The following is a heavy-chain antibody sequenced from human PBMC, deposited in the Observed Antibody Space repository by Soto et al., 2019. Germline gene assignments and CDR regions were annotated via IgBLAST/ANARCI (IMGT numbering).Heavy chain of an antibody. CDR3: ARDVLYYYGSGSYGH. CDR1: GGSFSGYY. V-gene: IGHV4-34*01. D-gene: IGHD3-10*01. J-gene: IGHJ4*02. CDR2: INHSGST. Sequence: SETLSLTCAVYGGSFSGYYWSWIRQPPGKGLEWIGEINHSGSTNYNPSIKSRVTISVDTSKNQLSLKQSTVTAADTAVYYCARDVLYYYGSGSYGHWGQGTLVTVSS.